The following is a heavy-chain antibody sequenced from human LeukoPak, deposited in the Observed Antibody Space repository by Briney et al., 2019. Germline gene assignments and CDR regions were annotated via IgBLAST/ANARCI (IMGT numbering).Heavy chain of an antibody. CDR1: GYTFTGYY. CDR2: LNPNSGGA. Sequence: ASVKVSCKASGYTFTGYYIHWVRQAPGQGLEWMGWLNPNSGGAIYAQSFQDRVTMTRDTSINTAYMELSRLRSDDTAIYCCARVKTAMRLDAFDVWGQGTMVTVSS. J-gene: IGHJ3*01. CDR3: ARVKTAMRLDAFDV. D-gene: IGHD5-18*01. V-gene: IGHV1-2*02.